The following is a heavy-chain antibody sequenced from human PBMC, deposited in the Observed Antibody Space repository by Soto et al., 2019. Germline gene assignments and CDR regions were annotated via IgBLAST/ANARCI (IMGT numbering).Heavy chain of an antibody. CDR2: ISYDGSNK. Sequence: QVQLVESGGGVVQPGRSLRLSCAASGFTFSSYAMHWVRQAPGKGLEWVAVISYDGSNKYYADSVKGRFTISRDNSKNTLYLQMKSLRAEDTAVYYCATLLITDPLAFDIWGQGTMVTVSS. V-gene: IGHV3-30-3*01. D-gene: IGHD3-22*01. CDR1: GFTFSSYA. CDR3: ATLLITDPLAFDI. J-gene: IGHJ3*02.